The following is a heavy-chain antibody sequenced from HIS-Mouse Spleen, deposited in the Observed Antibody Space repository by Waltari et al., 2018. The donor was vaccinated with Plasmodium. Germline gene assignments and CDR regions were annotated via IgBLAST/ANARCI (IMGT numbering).Heavy chain of an antibody. D-gene: IGHD6-6*01. Sequence: QVTLRESGPALVKPTQTLTLTCTFSGFSLSTSGMCVSWIRQPPGKALEWLARIEWDDDKYYSTSLKTRLTISKDTSKNQVVLTMTNMDPVDTATYYCARTTYSSSSAKYYYYGMDVWGQGTTVTVSS. V-gene: IGHV2-70*15. CDR3: ARTTYSSSSAKYYYYGMDV. CDR2: IEWDDDK. J-gene: IGHJ6*02. CDR1: GFSLSTSGMC.